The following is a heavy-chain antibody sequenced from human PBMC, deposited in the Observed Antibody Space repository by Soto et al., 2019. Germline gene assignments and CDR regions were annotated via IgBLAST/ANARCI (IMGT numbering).Heavy chain of an antibody. Sequence: SETLSLTCTVSGGSVSSGSYYWSWIRQPPGKGLEWIADIYYSGSTNDNPSLKSRVTISLDTFKNQFSLKLSSVTAADTAVYYCAKYTSSWTAGGDWLDPWGQGSLVTVSS. D-gene: IGHD6-13*01. CDR2: IYYSGST. J-gene: IGHJ5*02. V-gene: IGHV4-61*01. CDR3: AKYTSSWTAGGDWLDP. CDR1: GGSVSSGSYY.